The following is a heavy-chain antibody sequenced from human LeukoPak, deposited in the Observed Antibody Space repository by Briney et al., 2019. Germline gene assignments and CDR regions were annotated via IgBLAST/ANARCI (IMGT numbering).Heavy chain of an antibody. D-gene: IGHD6-19*01. CDR2: IYYSGST. V-gene: IGHV4-39*01. CDR1: GGSISRSSYY. J-gene: IGHJ6*02. CDR3: GSSGPLSCYYYGVDV. Sequence: SETLSLTCTVSGGSISRSSYYWGWIRQPPGKGLEWIGSIYYSGSTYYNPSLKSRVTISVDTSKNQFSLKLSSVTAADAAVYYCGSSGPLSCYYYGVDVWGQGTTVTVAS.